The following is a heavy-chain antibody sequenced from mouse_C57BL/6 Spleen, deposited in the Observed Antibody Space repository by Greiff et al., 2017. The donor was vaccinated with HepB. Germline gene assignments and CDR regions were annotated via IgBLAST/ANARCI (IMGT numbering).Heavy chain of an antibody. CDR2: IYPRSGNT. D-gene: IGHD2-3*01. CDR3: ARWDDYWYFDV. CDR1: GYTFTSYG. Sequence: VQLVESGAELARPGASVKLSCKASGYTFTSYGISWVKQRTGQGLEWIGEIYPRSGNTYYNEKFKGKATLTADKSSSTAYMELRSLTSEDSAVYFCARWDDYWYFDVWGTGTTVTVSS. V-gene: IGHV1-81*01. J-gene: IGHJ1*03.